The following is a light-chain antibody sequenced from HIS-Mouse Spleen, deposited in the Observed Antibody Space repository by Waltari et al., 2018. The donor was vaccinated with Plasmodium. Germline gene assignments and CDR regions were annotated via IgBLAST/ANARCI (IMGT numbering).Light chain of an antibody. CDR2: DAS. CDR1: QSVSSY. J-gene: IGKJ4*01. CDR3: QQRSNWPRVLT. V-gene: IGKV3-11*01. Sequence: EIVLTQSPATLSLSPVERATLSCRASQSVSSYLAWYQQKHGQAPRLLIYDASNRATGIPARFSGSGSGTDFTLTISSLEPEDFAVYYCQQRSNWPRVLTFGGGTKVEIK.